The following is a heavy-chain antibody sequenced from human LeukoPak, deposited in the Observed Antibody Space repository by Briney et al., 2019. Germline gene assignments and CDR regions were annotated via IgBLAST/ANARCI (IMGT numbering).Heavy chain of an antibody. Sequence: GGSLRLSCAASGFTFSSYSMNWVRQAPGKGLEWVSSISGSSSYIYYADSVKGRFTISRDNAKNSLYLQMNSLRAEDTAVYYCARDGAVTNGRYFDYWGQGTLVTVSS. CDR2: ISGSSSYI. CDR1: GFTFSSYS. D-gene: IGHD4-17*01. V-gene: IGHV3-21*01. J-gene: IGHJ4*02. CDR3: ARDGAVTNGRYFDY.